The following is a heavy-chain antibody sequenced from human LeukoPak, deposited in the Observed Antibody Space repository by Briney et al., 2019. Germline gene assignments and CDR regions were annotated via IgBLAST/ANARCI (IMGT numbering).Heavy chain of an antibody. CDR3: ARIVGGHDY. CDR1: GGSFGGYY. CDR2: INHSGST. J-gene: IGHJ4*02. D-gene: IGHD1-26*01. Sequence: SETLSLTCAVYGGSFGGYYWSWIRQPPGKGLEWIGEINHSGSTNYNPSLKSRVTISVDTSKNQFSLKLSSVTAADTAVYYCARIVGGHDYWGQGTLVTVSS. V-gene: IGHV4-34*01.